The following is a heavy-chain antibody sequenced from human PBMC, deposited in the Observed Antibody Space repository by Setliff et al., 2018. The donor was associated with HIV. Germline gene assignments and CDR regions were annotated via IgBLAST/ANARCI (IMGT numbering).Heavy chain of an antibody. D-gene: IGHD6-6*01. CDR2: ISTSGST. Sequence: SETLSLTCTVSGGSMTSSNYYWGWIRQPAGKGLEWIGHISTSGSTNYNPSLKSRVTISVDTSKNQFSLKLSSVTAADTAVYYCARLSSYRSSSYYFDYWGQGALVTVSS. J-gene: IGHJ4*02. CDR3: ARLSSYRSSSYYFDY. CDR1: GGSMTSSNYY. V-gene: IGHV4-61*09.